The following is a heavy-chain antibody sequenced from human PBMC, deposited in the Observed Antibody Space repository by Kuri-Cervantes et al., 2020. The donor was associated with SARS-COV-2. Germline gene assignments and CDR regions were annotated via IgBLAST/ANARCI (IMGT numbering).Heavy chain of an antibody. J-gene: IGHJ4*02. CDR3: AKEAQIAADDYFDY. CDR2: ISRSSSTI. D-gene: IGHD6-13*01. CDR1: GFTFSSYS. Sequence: GESLKISCAASGFTFSSYSMNWVRQAPGKGLEWVSYISRSSSTIYYADSVKVRFTISRDNAKNSLYLQMNSMRAEDTAVDYCAKEAQIAADDYFDYWGQGTLVTVSS. V-gene: IGHV3-48*01.